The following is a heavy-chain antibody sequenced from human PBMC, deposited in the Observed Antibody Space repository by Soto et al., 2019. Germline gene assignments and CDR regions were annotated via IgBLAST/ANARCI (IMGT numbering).Heavy chain of an antibody. CDR1: GYTFTSYY. V-gene: IGHV1-46*01. CDR2: INPSGGST. D-gene: IGHD6-6*01. Sequence: GASVKVSCKASGYTFTSYYMHWVRQAPGQGLEWMGIINPSGGSTSYAQKFQGRVTITADESTSTAYMELSSLRSEDTAVYYCASQQLGPSYYYGMDVWGQGTTVTVSS. CDR3: ASQQLGPSYYYGMDV. J-gene: IGHJ6*02.